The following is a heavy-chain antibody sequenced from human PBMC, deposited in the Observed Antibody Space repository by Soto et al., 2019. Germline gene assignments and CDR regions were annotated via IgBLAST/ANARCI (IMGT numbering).Heavy chain of an antibody. Sequence: QVQLVQSGAEVKKPGASVKVSCKASGYTFTSYEINWGRQATGQGLEWMGWMNPNSGNTGYAQKFQGRVTMTRNTSISTAYMELSSLRSEDTAVYYCARWPDGYYYYGMDVWGQGSTVTVSS. CDR2: MNPNSGNT. V-gene: IGHV1-8*01. J-gene: IGHJ6*02. CDR3: ARWPDGYYYYGMDV. CDR1: GYTFTSYE.